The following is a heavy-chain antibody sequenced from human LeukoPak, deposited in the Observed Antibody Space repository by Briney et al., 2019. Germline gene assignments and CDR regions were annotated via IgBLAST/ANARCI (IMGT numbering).Heavy chain of an antibody. CDR2: MHYTGST. D-gene: IGHD6-19*01. CDR1: GGSISSGNYY. V-gene: IGHV4-30-4*01. J-gene: IGHJ5*02. Sequence: PSQTLSLTCTASGGSISSGNYYWSWIRQSPGKGLEWIGHMHYTGSTYYNPSLKSRITVSVDTSKNQFSLELNSVTVADTAVYYCARAAGAVSGTNWFDPWGQGTLVIVSS. CDR3: ARAAGAVSGTNWFDP.